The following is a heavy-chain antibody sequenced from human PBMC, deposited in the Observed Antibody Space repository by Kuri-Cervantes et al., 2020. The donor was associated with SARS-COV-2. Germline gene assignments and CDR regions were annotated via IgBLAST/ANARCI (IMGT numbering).Heavy chain of an antibody. V-gene: IGHV3-11*01. CDR1: GFTFSGYY. CDR3: ARAAPPASPRGGMDV. CDR2: ISSSGSTI. Sequence: GGSLRLSCAASGFTFSGYYMSWIRQAPGKGLEWVSYISSSGSTIYYADSVKGRFTISRDNAKNSLYLQMNSLRAEDTAVYYCARAAPPASPRGGMDVWGQGTTVTVSS. D-gene: IGHD2-2*01. J-gene: IGHJ6*02.